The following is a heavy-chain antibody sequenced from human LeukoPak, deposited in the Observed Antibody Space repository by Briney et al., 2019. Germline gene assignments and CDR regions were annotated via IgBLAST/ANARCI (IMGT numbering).Heavy chain of an antibody. D-gene: IGHD1-26*01. CDR1: GGSITSNIYY. V-gene: IGHV4-39*07. CDR2: IYYSGCT. J-gene: IGHJ3*02. CDR3: ATKDGVVGATGRDGGFDI. Sequence: TSETLSLTCTVSGGSITSNIYYWGWIRQPPGKGLEWIGSIYYSGCTYYNPSLKSRVTISVDTSKNQFSLKLTSVTAADTAVYYCATKDGVVGATGRDGGFDIWGQGKMVTVSS.